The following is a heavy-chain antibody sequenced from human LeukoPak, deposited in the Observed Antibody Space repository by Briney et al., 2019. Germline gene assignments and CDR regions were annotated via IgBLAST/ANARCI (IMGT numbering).Heavy chain of an antibody. CDR3: AKSSYFDSSGYYREYYFDY. CDR1: GFTFSSFSGYD. V-gene: IGHV3-30*04. D-gene: IGHD3-22*01. J-gene: IGHJ4*02. Sequence: PGGSLRLSCAASGFTFSSFSGYDMHWFRQAPGKGLEWVALISYDGTNNKYYADSVKGRFTISRDNSKNTLYLQMNSLRTEDTAVYYCAKSSYFDSSGYYREYYFDYWGPGTLVTVSS. CDR2: ISYDGTNNK.